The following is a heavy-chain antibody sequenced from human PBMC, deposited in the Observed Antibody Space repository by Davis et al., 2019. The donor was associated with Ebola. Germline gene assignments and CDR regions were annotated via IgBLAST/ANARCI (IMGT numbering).Heavy chain of an antibody. D-gene: IGHD3-10*01. V-gene: IGHV1-2*02. CDR2: INPNSGGT. Sequence: ASVQVSCKASGYTFTGYYMHWVRQAPGQGLEWMGWINPNSGGTNYAQKLQGRVTMTTDTSTSTAYMELRSLRSDDTAVYYCARDVTMVQGVMSPEHYSMDVRGQGTTVTVSS. J-gene: IGHJ6*02. CDR1: GYTFTGYY. CDR3: ARDVTMVQGVMSPEHYSMDV.